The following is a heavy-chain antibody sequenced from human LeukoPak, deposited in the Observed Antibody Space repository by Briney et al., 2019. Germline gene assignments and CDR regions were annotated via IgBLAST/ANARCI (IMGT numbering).Heavy chain of an antibody. Sequence: SGTLSLTCAVSGGSISSSNWWSWVRQTPGKGLEWIGEIYHSGSTNYNPSLKSRVTISVDKSKNQFSLKLSSVTAADTAVYYCARGVITFGGVIVTSYYFDYWGQGTLVTVSS. CDR3: ARGVITFGGVIVTSYYFDY. V-gene: IGHV4-4*02. D-gene: IGHD3-16*02. CDR2: IYHSGST. CDR1: GGSISSSNW. J-gene: IGHJ4*02.